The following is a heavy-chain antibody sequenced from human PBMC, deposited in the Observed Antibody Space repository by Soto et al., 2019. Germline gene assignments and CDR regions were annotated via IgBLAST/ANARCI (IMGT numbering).Heavy chain of an antibody. CDR3: ARGTHSYSGSHELDA. D-gene: IGHD1-26*01. V-gene: IGHV3-23*04. Sequence: EVQLVESGGRLVQRGGSLRLSCSGSGFIFGDHVMDWVRQAPGKRLEWVAGISGSGNSPFFRDSVKGRFTISRDNSKNTVYLEMNNLRDEDSAMYFCARGTHSYSGSHELDAWGLGTLVTVSS. J-gene: IGHJ5*02. CDR2: ISGSGNSP. CDR1: GFIFGDHV.